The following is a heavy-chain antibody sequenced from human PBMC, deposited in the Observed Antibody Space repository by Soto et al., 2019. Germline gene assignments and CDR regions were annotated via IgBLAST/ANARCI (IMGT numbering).Heavy chain of an antibody. V-gene: IGHV3-11*01. D-gene: IGHD1-26*01. CDR1: GFTFSDYY. CDR3: ARKIVGAPVHYYGMDV. Sequence: GGSLRLSCAASGFTFSDYYMSWIRQAPGKGLEWVSYISSSGSTIYYADSVKGRFTISRDNAKNSLYLQMNSLRAEDTAVYYCARKIVGAPVHYYGMDVWGQGTTVTVSS. J-gene: IGHJ6*02. CDR2: ISSSGSTI.